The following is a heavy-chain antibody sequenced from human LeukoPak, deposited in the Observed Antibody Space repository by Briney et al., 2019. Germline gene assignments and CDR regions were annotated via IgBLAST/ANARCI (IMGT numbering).Heavy chain of an antibody. CDR3: ARGLGGSWYYFDY. V-gene: IGHV4-59*01. CDR2: IYYSGTT. CDR1: GGSISSYY. Sequence: SETLTLTCTVSGGSISSYYWTWIRQPPGKGLVWIGIIYYSGTTNYNPSLKSRVTISVDTSKNQFSLKLSSVTAADTAVYYCARGLGGSWYYFDYWGQGALVTVSS. D-gene: IGHD6-13*01. J-gene: IGHJ4*02.